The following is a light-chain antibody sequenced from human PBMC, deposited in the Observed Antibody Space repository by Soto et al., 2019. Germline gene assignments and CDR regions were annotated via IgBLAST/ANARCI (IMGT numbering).Light chain of an antibody. CDR3: QQYGNSPRVT. Sequence: EIVLTQSPATLSLSPGERATLSCRASQSVSSYLAWYQQKPGQAPRLLIYAASTRATGVPGRFSGSGSGTDFTLTISRLEPEDFAMYHCQQYGNSPRVTFGGGTKVDIK. J-gene: IGKJ4*01. V-gene: IGKV3-20*01. CDR2: AAS. CDR1: QSVSSY.